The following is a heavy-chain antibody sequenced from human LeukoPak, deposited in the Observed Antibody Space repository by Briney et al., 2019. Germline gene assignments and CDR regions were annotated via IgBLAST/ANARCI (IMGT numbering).Heavy chain of an antibody. V-gene: IGHV3-48*02. CDR2: ISSGRSTI. CDR3: AKYDGEHGGYFDS. J-gene: IGHJ4*02. CDR1: GFTFRTSN. D-gene: IGHD4-17*01. Sequence: GGPLRLSCAASGFTFRTSNMNWVGQAPGKGLEWVSYISSGRSTISYADSVKGRFTIYRDNAKNSVYLQMNSLRDEDTAVYYWAKYDGEHGGYFDSWGQGTLVTVSS.